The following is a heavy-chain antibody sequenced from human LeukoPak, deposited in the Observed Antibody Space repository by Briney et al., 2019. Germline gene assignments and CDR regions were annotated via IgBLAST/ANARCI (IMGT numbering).Heavy chain of an antibody. Sequence: GGALRLSCAASGFTFNSYSMHWVRQAPGKGLEWVTAISDDETYKFYADSVKGRFTISRDNAKNSLYLQMNSLRDEDTAVYYCARGGSGYSYGKIDSWGQGILVTVSS. CDR1: GFTFNSYS. D-gene: IGHD5-18*01. J-gene: IGHJ4*02. CDR2: ISDDETYK. CDR3: ARGGSGYSYGKIDS. V-gene: IGHV3-30-3*01.